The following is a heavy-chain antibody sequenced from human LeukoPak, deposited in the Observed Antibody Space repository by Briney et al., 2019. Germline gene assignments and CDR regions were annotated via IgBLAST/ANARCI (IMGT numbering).Heavy chain of an antibody. Sequence: GGPLRLSCAASGFTFTNYWMSWVRQAPGKGPEWVAMIREDGGDIYYVGSVKGRFTISRDNAKNSLFLQMNSLRAEDTAVYYCVRDRGSGSSQTHEFFEHWGQGTLVTVSS. V-gene: IGHV3-7*01. CDR3: VRDRGSGSSQTHEFFEH. CDR1: GFTFTNYW. J-gene: IGHJ1*01. D-gene: IGHD1-26*01. CDR2: IREDGGDI.